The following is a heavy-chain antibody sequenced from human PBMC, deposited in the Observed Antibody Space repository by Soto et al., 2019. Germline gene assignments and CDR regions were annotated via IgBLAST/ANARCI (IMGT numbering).Heavy chain of an antibody. D-gene: IGHD6-13*01. Sequence: PGGSLRLSCAASGFTFSSYAMSWVRQAPGKGLEWVSAISGSGGSTYYADSVKGRFTISRDNSKNTLYLQMNSLRAEDTAVYYCAEDSSNTTEAAAGQPFDYWGQGTLVTVSS. CDR2: ISGSGGST. CDR1: GFTFSSYA. V-gene: IGHV3-23*01. J-gene: IGHJ4*02. CDR3: AEDSSNTTEAAAGQPFDY.